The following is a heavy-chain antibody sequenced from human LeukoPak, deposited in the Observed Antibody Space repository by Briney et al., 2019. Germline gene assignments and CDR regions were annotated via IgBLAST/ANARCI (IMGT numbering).Heavy chain of an antibody. D-gene: IGHD2-2*01. V-gene: IGHV1-8*01. J-gene: IGHJ6*03. CDR2: MNPNRGNT. CDR3: AREFQLGYCSSTSCNYYYYMDV. Sequence: ASVKVSCKASGYTFTSYDINWVRQATGQGLEWMGWMNPNRGNTGYAQKFQGRVTMTRNTSISTAYMELSSLRSEDTAVYYCAREFQLGYCSSTSCNYYYYMDVWGKGTTVTVSS. CDR1: GYTFTSYD.